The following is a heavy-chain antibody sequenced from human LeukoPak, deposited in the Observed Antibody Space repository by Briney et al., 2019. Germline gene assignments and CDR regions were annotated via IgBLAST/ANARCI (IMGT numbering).Heavy chain of an antibody. Sequence: GGSLRLSCAASGFTFSSYAMSWVRQTPEKGLEWVSGIVGSGDSTHYADSVKGRFTISRDNSKNTMYLQMNSLRAEDAAVYYCAKALGGELAVLVYWGQGTLVTVSS. V-gene: IGHV3-23*01. J-gene: IGHJ4*02. CDR3: AKALGGELAVLVY. CDR1: GFTFSSYA. D-gene: IGHD3-16*01. CDR2: IVGSGDST.